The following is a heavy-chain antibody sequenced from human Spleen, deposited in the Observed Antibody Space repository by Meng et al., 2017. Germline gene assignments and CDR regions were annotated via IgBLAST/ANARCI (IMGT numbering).Heavy chain of an antibody. CDR3: TTDQWFGELFSYYYGMDV. CDR1: GFTFSNAW. Sequence: GESLKISCAASGFTFSNAWMSWVRQAPGKGLEWVGRIKSKTDGGTTDYAAPVKGRFTISRDDSKTTLYLQMNSLKTEDTAVYYCTTDQWFGELFSYYYGMDVWGQGTTVTVSS. D-gene: IGHD3-10*01. CDR2: IKSKTDGGTT. J-gene: IGHJ6*02. V-gene: IGHV3-15*01.